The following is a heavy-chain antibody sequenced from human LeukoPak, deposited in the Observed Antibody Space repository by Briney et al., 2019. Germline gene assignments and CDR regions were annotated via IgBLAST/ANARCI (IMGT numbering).Heavy chain of an antibody. V-gene: IGHV3-23*01. CDR3: AKDPAVGYDILTGYYKWNYFDY. CDR1: GFTFSSYA. D-gene: IGHD3-9*01. Sequence: GGSLRLSCAASGFTFSSYAMSWVRQAPGKGLEWVSAISGSGGSTYYADSVKGRFTISRDNSKNALYLQMNSPRAEDTAVYYCAKDPAVGYDILTGYYKWNYFDYWGQGTLVTVSS. J-gene: IGHJ4*02. CDR2: ISGSGGST.